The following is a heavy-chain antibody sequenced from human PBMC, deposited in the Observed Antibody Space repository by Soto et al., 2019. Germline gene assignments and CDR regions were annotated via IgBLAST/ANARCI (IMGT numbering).Heavy chain of an antibody. V-gene: IGHV1-69*01. CDR2: IIPIFGTA. D-gene: IGHD6-19*01. CDR3: AKVRYSSPMGYYYGMDV. J-gene: IGHJ6*02. Sequence: QAQLEQSGGEVKKPGSSVKVSCKASRVAFSKFIVTWVRQAPGLGLEWVGGIIPIFGTANYETKFQGRVTITADESTSTSYMEVNNLRSEDTAVYYCAKVRYSSPMGYYYGMDVWGQGTTVTVSS. CDR1: RVAFSKFI.